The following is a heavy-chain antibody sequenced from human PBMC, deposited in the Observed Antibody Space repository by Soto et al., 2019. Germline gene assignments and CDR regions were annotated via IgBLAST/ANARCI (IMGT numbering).Heavy chain of an antibody. J-gene: IGHJ4*02. D-gene: IGHD3-10*01. Sequence: SSETLSLTCTVSGGSISSSSYYWGWIRQPPGKGLEWIGSIYYSGSTYYNPSLKSRVTISVDTSKNQFSLKLSSVTAADTAVYYCARDSSYYGSGSSIDYWGQGTLVTVSS. CDR1: GGSISSSSYY. V-gene: IGHV4-39*02. CDR3: ARDSSYYGSGSSIDY. CDR2: IYYSGST.